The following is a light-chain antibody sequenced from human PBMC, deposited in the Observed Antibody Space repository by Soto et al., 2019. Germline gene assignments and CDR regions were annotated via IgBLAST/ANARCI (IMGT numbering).Light chain of an antibody. CDR2: DAS. Sequence: DILMTQSPSTLSASVGDRVTITCRASQSISSWLAWYQQKPGKAPKLLIYDASSLESGVPSRFSGSGSGTEFTLTISSLQPDDFATYYCQQYNSPSLTFGGGTKVEIK. V-gene: IGKV1-5*01. CDR3: QQYNSPSLT. CDR1: QSISSW. J-gene: IGKJ4*01.